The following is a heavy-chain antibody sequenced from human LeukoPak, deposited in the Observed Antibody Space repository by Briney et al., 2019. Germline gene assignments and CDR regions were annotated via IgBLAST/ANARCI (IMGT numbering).Heavy chain of an antibody. CDR3: AKDLYYDFWSGYSN. D-gene: IGHD3-3*01. Sequence: GRSLRLSCAASGFTFDDYAMHWVRQAPGKGLEWVSGISWNSGSIGYADSVKGRFTISRDNAKNSLYLQVSSLRAEDTALYYCAKDLYYDFWSGYSNWGQGTLVTVSS. CDR2: ISWNSGSI. V-gene: IGHV3-9*01. J-gene: IGHJ4*02. CDR1: GFTFDDYA.